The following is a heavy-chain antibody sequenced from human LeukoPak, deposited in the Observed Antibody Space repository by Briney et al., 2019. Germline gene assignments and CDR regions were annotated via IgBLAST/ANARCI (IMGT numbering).Heavy chain of an antibody. D-gene: IGHD5-18*01. CDR1: GFTFSSYG. CDR2: ISYDGSNK. J-gene: IGHJ3*02. V-gene: IGHV3-30*18. CDR3: AKVLGGYSYTGAFDI. Sequence: GGSLRLSCAASGFTFSSYGMHWVRQAPGKGLEWVAVISYDGSNKYYADSVKGRFTISRDNSKNTLYLQMNSLRAEDTAVYYCAKVLGGYSYTGAFDIWGQGTMVTVSS.